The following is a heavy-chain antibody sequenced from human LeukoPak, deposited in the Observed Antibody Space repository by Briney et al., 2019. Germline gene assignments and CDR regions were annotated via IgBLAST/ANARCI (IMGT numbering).Heavy chain of an antibody. Sequence: GGSLRLSCAASGFTFSNYAVMWVRQAPGQGLEWVSAITSAGAPRYADSVKGRFTISRDNSKNTLYLQMNSLRAEDTAQYFCGRDPNGDYIGAFEFWGQGTGVTVSS. J-gene: IGHJ3*01. D-gene: IGHD4-17*01. V-gene: IGHV3-23*01. CDR3: GRDPNGDYIGAFEF. CDR1: GFTFSNYA. CDR2: ITSAGAP.